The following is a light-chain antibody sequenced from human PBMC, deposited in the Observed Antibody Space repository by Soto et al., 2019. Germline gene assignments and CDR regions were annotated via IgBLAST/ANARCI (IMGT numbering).Light chain of an antibody. CDR3: QHSKTWT. V-gene: IGKV1-39*01. CDR1: QTISSW. J-gene: IGKJ1*01. CDR2: AAS. Sequence: DIQMTQSPATLSGSLGDRVTITCRASQTISSWLAWYQQKTGKAPKLLLYAASSLQSGVPSRFSGSGSETDFTLTISSLQPEDFATYSCQHSKTWTFGQGTKVDIK.